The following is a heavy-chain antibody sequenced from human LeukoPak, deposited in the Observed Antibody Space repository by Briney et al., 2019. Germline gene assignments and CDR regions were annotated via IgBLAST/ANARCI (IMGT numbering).Heavy chain of an antibody. Sequence: LRLSCAASGFTFSSYWMYWVRQHPGQGLEWIGYIYYSGSTYYSPALKSRVTISADTSKNQFSLNLSSVTAADTAVYYCARDVSLGYYDNSDHIPQIYFDNWGHGTLVTVSS. CDR2: IYYSGST. CDR3: ARDVSLGYYDNSDHIPQIYFDN. J-gene: IGHJ4*01. V-gene: IGHV4-31*02. D-gene: IGHD3-22*01. CDR1: GFTFSSYW.